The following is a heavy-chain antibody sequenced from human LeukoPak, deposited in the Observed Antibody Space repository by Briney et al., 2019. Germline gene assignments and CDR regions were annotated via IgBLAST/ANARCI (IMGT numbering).Heavy chain of an antibody. D-gene: IGHD6-19*01. CDR3: AKGVAAGLDN. Sequence: PGGSLRLSCAASGFTFSSYAMNWVRQAPGKGLEYVSGISGSGGSTYYADSVKGRFTISRDNSKNTLHLEMSSLRAEDTAVYYCAKGVAAGLDNWGQGTLVTVSS. J-gene: IGHJ4*02. CDR2: ISGSGGST. CDR1: GFTFSSYA. V-gene: IGHV3-23*01.